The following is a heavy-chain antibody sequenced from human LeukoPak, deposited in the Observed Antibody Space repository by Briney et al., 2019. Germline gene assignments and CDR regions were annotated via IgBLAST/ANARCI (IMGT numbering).Heavy chain of an antibody. Sequence: SEPLSLTCAVYGGSFSGYYWSWIRQPPGKGLEWIGEINHSGSTNYNPSLKSRVTISVDTSKNQFSMKLSSVTAADTAVYYCAGKLRFTKFDYWGQGTLVTVSS. J-gene: IGHJ4*02. V-gene: IGHV4-34*01. D-gene: IGHD3-16*01. CDR3: AGKLRFTKFDY. CDR2: INHSGST. CDR1: GGSFSGYY.